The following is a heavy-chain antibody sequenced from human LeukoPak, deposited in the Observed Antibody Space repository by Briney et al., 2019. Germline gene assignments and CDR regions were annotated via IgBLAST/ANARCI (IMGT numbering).Heavy chain of an antibody. Sequence: ASVKVSCKASGYTFSGYYMHWVRQAPGQGLEWMGWINPNSGGTNYAQKFQGRVTMTRDTSISTAYMELSRLRSDDTAVYYCARGAYGGNSVVDYWGQGTRVTVPS. CDR2: INPNSGGT. D-gene: IGHD4-23*01. CDR3: ARGAYGGNSVVDY. V-gene: IGHV1-2*02. J-gene: IGHJ4*02. CDR1: GYTFSGYY.